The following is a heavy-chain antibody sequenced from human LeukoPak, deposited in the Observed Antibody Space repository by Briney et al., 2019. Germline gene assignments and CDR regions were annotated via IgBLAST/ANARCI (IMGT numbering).Heavy chain of an antibody. Sequence: PSQTLSLTCTVSGGALSRYYRSCVRQPPGKGLEWIGYIYYSGSTNFKPPLKSRVTISVDTSKNQFSLELSSVTAVDSAVYYCARGRWSAIAAAGYFDYWGQGTLVTVSS. CDR2: IYYSGST. D-gene: IGHD6-13*01. CDR1: GGALSRYY. J-gene: IGHJ4*02. V-gene: IGHV4-59*01. CDR3: ARGRWSAIAAAGYFDY.